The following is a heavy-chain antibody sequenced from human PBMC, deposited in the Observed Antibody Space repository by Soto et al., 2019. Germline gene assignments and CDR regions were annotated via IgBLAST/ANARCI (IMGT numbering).Heavy chain of an antibody. D-gene: IGHD5-12*01. CDR2: INAGNGNT. CDR1: GYTFTSYA. V-gene: IGHV1-3*01. J-gene: IGHJ6*02. Sequence: ASVKVSCKASGYTFTSYAMHWVRQAPGQRLEWMGWINAGNGNTKYSQKFQGRFTISRDNAKNSLFLQMNSLRAEDTAVYYCARDPSIVATMGSIYYYYGMDVWGQGTTVTVSS. CDR3: ARDPSIVATMGSIYYYYGMDV.